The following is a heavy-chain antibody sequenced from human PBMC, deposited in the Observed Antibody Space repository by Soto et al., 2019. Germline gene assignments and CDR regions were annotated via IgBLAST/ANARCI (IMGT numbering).Heavy chain of an antibody. J-gene: IGHJ6*03. CDR2: ISSNGVGT. V-gene: IGHV3-64*01. CDR3: ARRARPDFYYMDG. CDR1: GFALSGYS. D-gene: IGHD6-6*01. Sequence: GSLRLSCAASGFALSGYSMDWARQAPGKGLEHVSGISSNGVGTYYANSVQGRFTISRDNSKNTVYLQMGSLRPEDMAVYYCARRARPDFYYMDGWGKGTTVTVSS.